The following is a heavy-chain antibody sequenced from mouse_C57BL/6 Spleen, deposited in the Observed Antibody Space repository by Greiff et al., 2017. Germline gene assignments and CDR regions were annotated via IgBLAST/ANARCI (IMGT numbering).Heavy chain of an antibody. Sequence: VQLQQPGAELVMPGASVKLSCKASGYTFTSYWMHWVKQRPGQGLEWIGEIDPSDSYTNYNQKFKGKSTLTVDKSSSTAYMQLSSLTSEDSAVYYCARGAVVAHYYAMDYWGQGTSVTVSS. D-gene: IGHD1-1*01. CDR1: GYTFTSYW. CDR3: ARGAVVAHYYAMDY. J-gene: IGHJ4*01. CDR2: IDPSDSYT. V-gene: IGHV1-69*01.